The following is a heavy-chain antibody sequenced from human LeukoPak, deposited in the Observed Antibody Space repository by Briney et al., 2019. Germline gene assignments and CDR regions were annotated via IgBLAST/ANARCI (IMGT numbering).Heavy chain of an antibody. CDR1: GASFSGYY. D-gene: IGHD2-15*01. CDR2: INQSGST. J-gene: IGHJ3*02. V-gene: IGHV4-34*01. Sequence: SETLSVTCAVYGASFSGYYWSWIRQPPGKGLEWIGEINQSGSTNYNPSLKSRVTISVDTSKNQFSLKLSSVTAADTAVYYCARRLMVVAATPGAFDIWGQGTMVTVSS. CDR3: ARRLMVVAATPGAFDI.